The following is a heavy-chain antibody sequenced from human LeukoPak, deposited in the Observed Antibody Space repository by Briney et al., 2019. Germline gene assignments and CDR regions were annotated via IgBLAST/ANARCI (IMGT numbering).Heavy chain of an antibody. Sequence: GGSLRLSCAASGFPFNTYVMSWVRQAPGKGLEWLSAINGGGSNTYYADSVKGRFTISRDNSKNMVYLQMNNLRADDTAVYYCAKSVVVITFRFDDWGQGALVTVSS. J-gene: IGHJ4*02. D-gene: IGHD2-15*01. CDR3: AKSVVVITFRFDD. V-gene: IGHV3-23*01. CDR2: INGGGSNT. CDR1: GFPFNTYV.